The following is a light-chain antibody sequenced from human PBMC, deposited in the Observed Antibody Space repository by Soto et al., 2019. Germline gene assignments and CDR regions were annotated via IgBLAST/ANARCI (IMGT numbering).Light chain of an antibody. V-gene: IGKV1-13*02. Sequence: IQMTQSPSSLSAPLGDRVTITCQASQDIMFYLNWYQQKPGKAPQLLIYEASSLESGVPSRFSGSGSGTEFTLTIGGLQPDDFATYYCQQFNSYPITFGQGTRLEIK. J-gene: IGKJ5*01. CDR2: EAS. CDR3: QQFNSYPIT. CDR1: QDIMFY.